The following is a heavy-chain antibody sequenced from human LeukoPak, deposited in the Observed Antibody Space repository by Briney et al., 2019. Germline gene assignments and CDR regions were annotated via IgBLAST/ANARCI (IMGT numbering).Heavy chain of an antibody. CDR3: ASLGYCSGSTCYGMDV. CDR1: GFTFSTYS. V-gene: IGHV3-21*01. Sequence: PVGSLRLSCAASGFTFSTYSMSWVRQAPGKGLEWVSSISSSGGDMYYTASLKGRFTISRDNAKNSLSLQMNSLTGEDTAVYYCASLGYCSGSTCYGMDVWGHGTTVTVSS. J-gene: IGHJ6*02. D-gene: IGHD2-15*01. CDR2: ISSSGGDM.